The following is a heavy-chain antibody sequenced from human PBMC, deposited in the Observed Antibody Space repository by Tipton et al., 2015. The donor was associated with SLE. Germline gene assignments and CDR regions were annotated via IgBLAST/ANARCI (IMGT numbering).Heavy chain of an antibody. CDR3: ARVQSNSADY. D-gene: IGHD4-23*01. V-gene: IGHV3-48*04. CDR2: ISSSSSTI. CDR1: GFTFSSYS. J-gene: IGHJ4*02. Sequence: SLRLSCAASGFTFSSYSMNWVRQAPGKGLEWVSYISSSSSTIYYADSVKGRFTISRDNAKNSLYLQMNSLRAEDTAVYYCARVQSNSADYWGQGTLVTVSS.